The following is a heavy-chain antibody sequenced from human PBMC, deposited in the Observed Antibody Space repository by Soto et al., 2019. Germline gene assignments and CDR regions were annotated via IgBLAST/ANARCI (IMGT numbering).Heavy chain of an antibody. CDR3: ARGFTYYYGSGSPTTLDY. D-gene: IGHD3-10*01. CDR1: GYTFTSYY. Sequence: GASVKVSCKASGYTFTSYYMHWVRQAPGQGLEWMGIINPSGGSTSYAQKFQGRVTMTRDTSTSTVYMELSCLRSEDTAVYYCARGFTYYYGSGSPTTLDYWGQGTLVTVSS. J-gene: IGHJ4*02. CDR2: INPSGGST. V-gene: IGHV1-46*03.